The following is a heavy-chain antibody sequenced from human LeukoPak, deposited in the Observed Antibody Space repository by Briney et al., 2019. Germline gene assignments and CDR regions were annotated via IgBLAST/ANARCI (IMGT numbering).Heavy chain of an antibody. J-gene: IGHJ4*02. CDR1: GFTFSNYW. D-gene: IGHD3-16*01. CDR3: ARWGGYPTWGSY. V-gene: IGHV3-7*01. CDR2: INQDGSEE. Sequence: GGSLRLSCAASGFTFSNYWMSWVRQAPGKGLEWVAHINQDGSEEHYMDSVKARFIISRDNAKNSLYLQMNSLRAEDTAVYYCARWGGYPTWGSYWGQGTLVTVSS.